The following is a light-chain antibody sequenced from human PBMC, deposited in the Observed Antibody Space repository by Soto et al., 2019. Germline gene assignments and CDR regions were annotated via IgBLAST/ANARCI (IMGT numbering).Light chain of an antibody. CDR3: QVWDSSRIRPV. CDR1: KIGSES. V-gene: IGLV3-21*02. Sequence: SYELTQPPSVSVAPGQTARIACGGNKIGSESVHWYQQKPGQAPVVVVYDDTDRPSGIPERFSGSNSGNTATLTISGVEAGDEADYYCQVWDSSRIRPVFGGGTKVTVL. J-gene: IGLJ3*02. CDR2: DDT.